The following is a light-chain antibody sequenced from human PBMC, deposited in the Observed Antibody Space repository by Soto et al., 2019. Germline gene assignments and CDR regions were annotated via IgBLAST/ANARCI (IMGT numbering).Light chain of an antibody. CDR1: QSVSNNY. J-gene: IGKJ1*01. V-gene: IGKV3-20*01. CDR3: QQYGSSGT. CDR2: GAS. Sequence: EIVLTQSPGTLSLSPEERATLSCRASQSVSNNYLAWYQQKPGQAPRLLIYGASNRATGIPDRFSGSGSGTDFTLTISRLEPEDFAVYYSQQYGSSGTFGQGTKVDIK.